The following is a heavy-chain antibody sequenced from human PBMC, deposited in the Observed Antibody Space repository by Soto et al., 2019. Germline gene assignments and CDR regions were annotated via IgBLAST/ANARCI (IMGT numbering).Heavy chain of an antibody. D-gene: IGHD3-10*01. J-gene: IGHJ4*02. CDR1: GYSFAGYC. V-gene: IGHV5-10-1*01. CDR2: IAPSDSQT. Sequence: GAALKISCKRSGYSFAGYCITWVRQKPGKGLEWMGRIAPSDSQTYYSPSFRGHVTISVTKSITTVFLQWSSLRASDTAMYYCARHIYGSEAGPNFQYYFDSWGQGTRVTVSS. CDR3: ARHIYGSEAGPNFQYYFDS.